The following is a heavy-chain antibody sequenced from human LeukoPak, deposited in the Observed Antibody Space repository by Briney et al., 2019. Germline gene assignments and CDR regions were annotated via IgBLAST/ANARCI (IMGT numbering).Heavy chain of an antibody. V-gene: IGHV3-21*01. Sequence: GGSLRLSCAASGFTFSSYWMSWVRQAPGKGLEWVSSISSSSSYIYYADSVKGRFTISRDNAKNSLYLQMNSLRAEDTAVYYCARDLIIWGASLLGAFDIWGQGTMVTVSS. J-gene: IGHJ3*02. D-gene: IGHD3-16*01. CDR2: ISSSSSYI. CDR1: GFTFSSYW. CDR3: ARDLIIWGASLLGAFDI.